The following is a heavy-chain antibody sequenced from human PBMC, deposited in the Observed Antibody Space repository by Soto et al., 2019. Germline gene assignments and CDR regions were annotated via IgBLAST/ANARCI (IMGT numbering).Heavy chain of an antibody. D-gene: IGHD6-13*01. CDR2: VIPMFGTT. Sequence: QVQLVQSGAEVKKPGSSVIVSCKASGGTFINYAISWVRQAPGQGLEWMGGVIPMFGTTNYAQKFQGRVTVTADESTSTAYMELSSLRSEDTAMYYCASPRGRATSFYYYGVDVWGQGTTITVSS. V-gene: IGHV1-69*01. CDR3: ASPRGRATSFYYYGVDV. CDR1: GGTFINYA. J-gene: IGHJ6*02.